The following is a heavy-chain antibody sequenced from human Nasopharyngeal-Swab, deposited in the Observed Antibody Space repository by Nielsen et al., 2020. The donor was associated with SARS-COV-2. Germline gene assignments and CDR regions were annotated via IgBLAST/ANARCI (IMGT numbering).Heavy chain of an antibody. D-gene: IGHD3-10*01. Sequence: SETLSLTCTVSGGSISSYYWSWIRQPAGKGLEWIGRIYTSGSTNYNPSLKSRVTMSVDTSKNQFSLKLSSVTAADTAVYYCARDRRWFGESDDAFDIWGQGTMVTVSS. V-gene: IGHV4-4*07. CDR1: GGSISSYY. CDR2: IYTSGST. J-gene: IGHJ3*02. CDR3: ARDRRWFGESDDAFDI.